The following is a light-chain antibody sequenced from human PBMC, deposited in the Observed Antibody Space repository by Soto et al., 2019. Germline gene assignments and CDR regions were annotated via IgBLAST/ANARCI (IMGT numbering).Light chain of an antibody. Sequence: EIVMTQSPATLSVSPGERATLSCRASQSVASTNLAWYQQKPGQAPRLLIYGASTRATGIPARFSGSGSGTEFTLTISGLQSEDLAVYYRQQYNSWPLTFGPGTNVDIK. CDR3: QQYNSWPLT. CDR1: QSVASTN. CDR2: GAS. J-gene: IGKJ3*01. V-gene: IGKV3-15*01.